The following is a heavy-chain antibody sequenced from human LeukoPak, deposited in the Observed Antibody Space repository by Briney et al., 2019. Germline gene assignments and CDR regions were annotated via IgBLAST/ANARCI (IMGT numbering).Heavy chain of an antibody. CDR3: ARDLGWELPEYYFDY. Sequence: GGSLRLSCAASGFTFSSYSMNWVRQAPGKGLEWVSYISSSSSTIYYADSVKGRFTISRDNAKNSLYLQMNSLRAEDTAVYYCARDLGWELPEYYFDYWGQGTLVTVSS. D-gene: IGHD1-26*01. CDR2: ISSSSSTI. CDR1: GFTFSSYS. V-gene: IGHV3-48*01. J-gene: IGHJ4*02.